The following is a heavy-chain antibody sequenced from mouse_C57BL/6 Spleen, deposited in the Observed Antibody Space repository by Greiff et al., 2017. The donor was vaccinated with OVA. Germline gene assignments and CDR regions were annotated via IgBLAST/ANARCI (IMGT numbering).Heavy chain of an antibody. CDR1: GYTFTSYW. Sequence: QVQLQQPGAELVRPGTSVKLSCKASGYTFTSYWMHWVKQRPGQGLEWIGVIDPSDSYTNYNQKFKGKATLTVDTYSSTAYMQLSSLTSEDSAVYYCARGGNGSSYWYFDVWGTGTTVTVSS. J-gene: IGHJ1*03. V-gene: IGHV1-59*01. CDR2: IDPSDSYT. CDR3: ARGGNGSSYWYFDV. D-gene: IGHD1-1*01.